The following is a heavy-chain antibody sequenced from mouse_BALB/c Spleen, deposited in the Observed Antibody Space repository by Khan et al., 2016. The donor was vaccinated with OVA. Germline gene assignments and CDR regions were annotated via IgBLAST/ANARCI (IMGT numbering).Heavy chain of an antibody. CDR2: IYPGSANT. J-gene: IGHJ4*01. Sequence: QIQLVQSGPELVKPGASVKISCKASGYTFTDYYINWVKQKPGQGLEWIGWIYPGSANTKYNEKFKGKATLTVDTSSSTAYMQLSSLTSEDTAVYCCEGSTVVTTRDALDYWGQGTSVTVSS. V-gene: IGHV1-84*02. CDR3: EGSTVVTTRDALDY. CDR1: GYTFTDYY. D-gene: IGHD1-1*01.